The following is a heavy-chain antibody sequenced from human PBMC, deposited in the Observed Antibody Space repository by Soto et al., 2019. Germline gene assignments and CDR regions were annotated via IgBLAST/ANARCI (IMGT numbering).Heavy chain of an antibody. Sequence: QVHLVQSGAELKKPGSSVRVSCKASGDTFCSYTINWVRQAPGLGLEWMGRTIPILSMSNYALKFQGRLTITADKSTSTAYMELSSLRSEDTAIYYCATSYGSGSQAFDNWGQGALVTVSS. V-gene: IGHV1-69*02. CDR1: GDTFCSYT. CDR2: TIPILSMS. J-gene: IGHJ4*02. D-gene: IGHD3-10*01. CDR3: ATSYGSGSQAFDN.